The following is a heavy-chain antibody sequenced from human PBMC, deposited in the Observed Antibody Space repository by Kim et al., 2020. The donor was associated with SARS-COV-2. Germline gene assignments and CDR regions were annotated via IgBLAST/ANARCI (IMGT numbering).Heavy chain of an antibody. J-gene: IGHJ4*02. CDR2: INHSGST. CDR1: GGSFSGYY. CDR3: ARGPPQTLQWLEQHFDY. Sequence: SETLSLTCAVYGGSFSGYYWSWIRQPPGKGLEWIGEINHSGSTNYNPSLKSRVTISVDTSKNQFSLKLSSVTAADTAVYYCARGPPQTLQWLEQHFDYWGQGTLVTVSS. D-gene: IGHD6-19*01. V-gene: IGHV4-34*01.